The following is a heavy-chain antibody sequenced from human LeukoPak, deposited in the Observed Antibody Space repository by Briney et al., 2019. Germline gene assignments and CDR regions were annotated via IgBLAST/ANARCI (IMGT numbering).Heavy chain of an antibody. V-gene: IGHV4-38-2*01. CDR2: IYHSGST. CDR3: AMSGSFDY. J-gene: IGHJ4*02. CDR1: GYSISSGYY. D-gene: IGHD1-26*01. Sequence: SETLSLTCAVSGYSISSGYYWGWIRQPPGKGLEWIGSIYHSGSTYYNPSLKSRVTISVDTSKNQFSLKLSFVTAADTAVYYCAMSGSFDYWGQGTLVTVSS.